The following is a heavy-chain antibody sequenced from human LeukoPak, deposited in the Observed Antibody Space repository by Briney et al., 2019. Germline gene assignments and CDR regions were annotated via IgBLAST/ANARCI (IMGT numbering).Heavy chain of an antibody. J-gene: IGHJ5*02. CDR2: IWYDGSNK. D-gene: IGHD3-22*01. CDR3: ARDYYDSSGYYSSNWFDP. CDR1: GCTFSSYG. Sequence: GRSLRLSCAASGCTFSSYGMHWVRQAPGKGLEWVAVIWYDGSNKYYADFVNGRLTISRDNSKNTLYLQMNSLRAEDTAVYHCARDYYDSSGYYSSNWFDPWGQGTLVTVSS. V-gene: IGHV3-33*01.